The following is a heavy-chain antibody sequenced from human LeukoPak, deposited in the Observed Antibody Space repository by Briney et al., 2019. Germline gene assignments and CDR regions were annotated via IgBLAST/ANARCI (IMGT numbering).Heavy chain of an antibody. V-gene: IGHV3-21*01. CDR1: GFTFSSYS. CDR3: ASSGYPLLFTAPPLDDY. CDR2: ISSSSSYI. D-gene: IGHD2-2*01. J-gene: IGHJ4*02. Sequence: GGSLRLSCAASGFTFSSYSMKWVRQAPGKGLEWVSSISSSSSYIYYADSVKGRFTISRDNAKNSLYLQMNSLRAEDTAVYYCASSGYPLLFTAPPLDDYWGQGTLVTVSS.